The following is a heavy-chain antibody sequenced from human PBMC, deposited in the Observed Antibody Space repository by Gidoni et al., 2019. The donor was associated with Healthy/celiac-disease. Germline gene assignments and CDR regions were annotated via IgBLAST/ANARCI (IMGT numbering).Heavy chain of an antibody. D-gene: IGHD5-12*01. V-gene: IGHV1-69*01. CDR1: GGTFSSYA. CDR2: IIPIFGTA. CDR3: ASGSVANYGMDV. Sequence: QLQLVQSGAAVPKPGSSVKVSCNASGGTFSSYAISWVRQAHGQGLEWMGGIIPIFGTANYEQKFQGRVTITADESTSTAYMELSSLRSEDTAVYYCASGSVANYGMDVWGQGTTVTVSS. J-gene: IGHJ6*02.